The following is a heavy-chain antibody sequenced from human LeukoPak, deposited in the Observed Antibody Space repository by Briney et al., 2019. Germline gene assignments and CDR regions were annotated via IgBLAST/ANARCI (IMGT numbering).Heavy chain of an antibody. CDR2: IYTSGST. CDR3: AREPKVGVGLEAFDI. J-gene: IGHJ3*02. Sequence: SETLSLTCTVSGGSISSYYWSWIRQPAGKGLEWIGRIYTSGSTNYNPSLKSRVTMSVDTSKNQFSLKLSSVTAADTAVYYCAREPKVGVGLEAFDIWGQGTMVTVSS. CDR1: GGSISSYY. V-gene: IGHV4-4*07. D-gene: IGHD1-26*01.